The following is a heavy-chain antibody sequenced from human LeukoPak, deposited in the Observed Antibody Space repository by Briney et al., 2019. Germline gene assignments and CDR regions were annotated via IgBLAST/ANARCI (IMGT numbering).Heavy chain of an antibody. D-gene: IGHD3-9*01. CDR2: INHSGST. Sequence: SETLSLTCTVSGGSISSISYYWGWIRQPPGKGLEWIGEINHSGSTNYNPSLKSRVTISVDTSKNQFSLKLSSVTAADTAVYYCALRYFDWLLRRLSDYWGQGTLVTVSS. CDR3: ALRYFDWLLRRLSDY. CDR1: GGSISSISYY. V-gene: IGHV4-39*07. J-gene: IGHJ4*02.